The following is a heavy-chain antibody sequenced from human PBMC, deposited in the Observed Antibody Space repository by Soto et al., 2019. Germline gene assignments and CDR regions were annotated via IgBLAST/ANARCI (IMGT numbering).Heavy chain of an antibody. V-gene: IGHV4-39*07. Sequence: PSETLSLTCSVSDDSINSDKYYWGWIRQHPGKGLEWKGNIYYRGNANYNPSLQSRVTISVDTSKSQFSLKLNSVTAADTAVYYCARGLDYGTSGPFDIWGQGTMVTVSS. CDR3: ARGLDYGTSGPFDI. D-gene: IGHD4-17*01. CDR1: DDSINSDKYY. J-gene: IGHJ3*02. CDR2: IYYRGNA.